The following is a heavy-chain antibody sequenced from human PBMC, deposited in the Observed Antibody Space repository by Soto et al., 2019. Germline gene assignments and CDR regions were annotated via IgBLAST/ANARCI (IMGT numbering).Heavy chain of an antibody. D-gene: IGHD6-13*01. J-gene: IGHJ4*02. CDR2: IYYSGST. V-gene: IGHV4-59*01. CDR3: ARDRSSVIY. CDR1: GGSISSYY. Sequence: PSETLSLTCTVSGGSISSYYWSWIRQPPGKGLEWIGYIYYSGSTNYNPSLKSRVTISVDTSKNQFSLKLSSLTAADTAVYYCARDRSSVIYWGQGTLVTVS.